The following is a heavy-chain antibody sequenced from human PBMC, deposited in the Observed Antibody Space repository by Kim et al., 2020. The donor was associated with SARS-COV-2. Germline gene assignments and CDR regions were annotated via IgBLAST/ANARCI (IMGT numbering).Heavy chain of an antibody. CDR3: ARDGYGRYYFDS. CDR2: T. Sequence: TKYSQTCQGRVPITRDTSASTAYMELSSLRAEDTAVYYCARDGYGRYYFDSWGQGTLVTVSS. V-gene: IGHV1-3*01. D-gene: IGHD2-2*03. J-gene: IGHJ4*02.